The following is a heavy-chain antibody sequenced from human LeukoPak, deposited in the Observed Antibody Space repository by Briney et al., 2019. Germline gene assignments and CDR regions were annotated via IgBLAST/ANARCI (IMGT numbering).Heavy chain of an antibody. J-gene: IGHJ4*02. Sequence: SETLSLTCTVSGGSISSSSYYWGWIRQPPGKGLEWIGSIYYSGSTYYNPSLKSRVTISGDTSKNQFSLKLSSVTAADTAVYYCARRDCSSSSCYRHDWSQGTLVTVSS. CDR2: IYYSGST. CDR3: ARRDCSSSSCYRHD. D-gene: IGHD2-2*01. CDR1: GGSISSSSYY. V-gene: IGHV4-39*07.